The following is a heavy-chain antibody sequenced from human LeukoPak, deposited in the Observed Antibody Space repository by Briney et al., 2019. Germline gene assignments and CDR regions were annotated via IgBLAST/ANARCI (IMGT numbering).Heavy chain of an antibody. V-gene: IGHV1-18*04. Sequence: ASVKVSCKASGYTFTGYYMHWVRQAPGQGLEWMGWISAYNGNTNYAQKLQGRVTMTTDTSTSTAYMELRSLRSDDTAVYYCARDLGYCSGGSCYLHYYYMDVWGKGTTVTVSS. D-gene: IGHD2-15*01. CDR1: GYTFTGYY. CDR3: ARDLGYCSGGSCYLHYYYMDV. CDR2: ISAYNGNT. J-gene: IGHJ6*03.